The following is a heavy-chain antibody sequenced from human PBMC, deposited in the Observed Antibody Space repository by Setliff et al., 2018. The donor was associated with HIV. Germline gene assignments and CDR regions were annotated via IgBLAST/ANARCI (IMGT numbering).Heavy chain of an antibody. V-gene: IGHV1-8*03. CDR3: ARGLSCASTWCYTYYYYYYGLDA. J-gene: IGHJ6*02. D-gene: IGHD3-16*01. CDR1: GYTFTNYD. CDR2: MNPDSGNT. Sequence: ASVKVSCKASGYTFTNYDINWVRQATGQGLEWMGWMNPDSGNTGYAQKFQGRVTISLVTSKAQFSLKLDSVTAADTAVYYCARGLSCASTWCYTYYYYYYGLDAWGQGTTVTVSS.